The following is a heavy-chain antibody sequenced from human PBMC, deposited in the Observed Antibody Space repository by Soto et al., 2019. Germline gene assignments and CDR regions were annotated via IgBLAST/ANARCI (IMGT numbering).Heavy chain of an antibody. D-gene: IGHD6-19*01. Sequence: QVQLLQSGAEVEKPGASVKVSCKASGYTFTNYYIHWLRQAPGQGFEWMGIINPSGGSTVYAQKFQGRVTMTRDSSTSTVYMELSSLRSEDTAVYFCARASGWRAVDYWGQGTLVTVSS. CDR1: GYTFTNYY. V-gene: IGHV1-46*01. CDR3: ARASGWRAVDY. J-gene: IGHJ4*02. CDR2: INPSGGST.